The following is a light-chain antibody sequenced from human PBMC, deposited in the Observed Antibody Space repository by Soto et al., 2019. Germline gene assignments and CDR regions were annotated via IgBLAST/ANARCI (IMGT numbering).Light chain of an antibody. J-gene: IGKJ1*01. CDR1: QSVSSSY. CDR3: QQYGSSPRT. Sequence: EIVLTQSPGTLSLSPGERATLSGRASQSVSSSYLAWYQQKPGQAPRLLIYGASSRATGIPDRFSGSGSGTDFTLTISRLEPEDFAVYYCQQYGSSPRTCGQGTKVEIK. V-gene: IGKV3-20*01. CDR2: GAS.